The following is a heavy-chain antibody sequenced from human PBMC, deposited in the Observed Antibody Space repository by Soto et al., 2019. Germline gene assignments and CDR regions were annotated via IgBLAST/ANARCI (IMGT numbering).Heavy chain of an antibody. D-gene: IGHD3-10*01. CDR1: GTSINNFAYY. CDR2: VYYNENT. V-gene: IGHV4-39*01. Sequence: SETLSLTCSVSGTSINNFAYYWGWIRQPPGKGLEWIGTVYYNENTYYNPSLKSRVAISVDTAKNQFSLNLRSVTAADTAIYFCARRERYYGSPGWFDPWGQGTLVTVSS. CDR3: ARRERYYGSPGWFDP. J-gene: IGHJ5*01.